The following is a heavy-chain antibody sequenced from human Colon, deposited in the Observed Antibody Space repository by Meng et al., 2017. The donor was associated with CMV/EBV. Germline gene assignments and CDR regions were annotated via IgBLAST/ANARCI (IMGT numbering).Heavy chain of an antibody. D-gene: IGHD3-16*01. Sequence: SETLSLTCTVSGGSISSYYWSWIRQSPGWGLEWIGHIYYTGSTNYNPSFKSRATISVDTSKNQFSLKLSSVTTADTAMYYCARVGGRYNTLGGMDVWGQGTTVTVSS. CDR1: GGSISSYY. CDR3: ARVGGRYNTLGGMDV. V-gene: IGHV4-59*01. J-gene: IGHJ6*02. CDR2: IYYTGST.